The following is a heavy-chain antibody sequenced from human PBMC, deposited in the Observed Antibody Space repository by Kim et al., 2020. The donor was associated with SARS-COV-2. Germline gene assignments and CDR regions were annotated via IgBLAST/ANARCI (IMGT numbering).Heavy chain of an antibody. D-gene: IGHD3-3*01. J-gene: IGHJ4*02. CDR3: ARVTYDFWSGYYGGDY. Sequence: ASVKVSCKASGYTFTSYGISWVRQAPGQGLEWMGWISAYNGNTNYAQKLQGRVTMTTDTSTSTAYMELRSLRSDDTAVYYCARVTYDFWSGYYGGDYWGQGTLVTVSS. CDR1: GYTFTSYG. V-gene: IGHV1-18*04. CDR2: ISAYNGNT.